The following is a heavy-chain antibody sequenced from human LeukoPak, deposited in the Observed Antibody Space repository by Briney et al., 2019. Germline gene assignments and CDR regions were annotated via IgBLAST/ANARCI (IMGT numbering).Heavy chain of an antibody. D-gene: IGHD2-15*01. CDR1: GGSISSYY. V-gene: IGHV4-59*12. J-gene: IGHJ3*02. CDR3: ARERIVVVVAATREAFDI. Sequence: SETLSLTCTVSGGSISSYYWSWIRQPPGKGLEWIGYIYYSGSTNYNPSLKSRVTISVDTSKNQFSLKLSSVTAADTAVYYCARERIVVVVAATREAFDIWGQGTMVTVSS. CDR2: IYYSGST.